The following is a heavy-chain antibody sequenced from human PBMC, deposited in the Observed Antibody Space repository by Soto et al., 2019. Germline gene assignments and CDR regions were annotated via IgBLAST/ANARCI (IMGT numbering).Heavy chain of an antibody. J-gene: IGHJ4*02. V-gene: IGHV3-30*18. Sequence: QVQLVESGGGVVQPGRSLRLSCAASGFTFSSYGMHWVRQAPGKGLQWVAVISYDGNNKYYADSVKGRFTISRHNSKNTLYLQMNRLRAEDTAVDYCAKSVYNGNDGFLDYWGQGTLVTVSS. CDR3: AKSVYNGNDGFLDY. CDR2: ISYDGNNK. D-gene: IGHD1-1*01. CDR1: GFTFSSYG.